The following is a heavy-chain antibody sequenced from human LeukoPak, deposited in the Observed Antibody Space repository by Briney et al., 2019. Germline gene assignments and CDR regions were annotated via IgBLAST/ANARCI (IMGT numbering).Heavy chain of an antibody. D-gene: IGHD3-22*01. CDR1: GGSISSGDYY. CDR2: IYYSGST. V-gene: IGHV4-30-4*01. J-gene: IGHJ5*02. Sequence: PSETLSLTCTVAGGSISSGDYYWSWIRQPPGKGLEWIGYIYYSGSTYYNPSLKSRVTISVDTSKSQFSLKLSSVTAADTAVYYCARDPGSLYDSSAANWFDPRGQGTLVTVSS. CDR3: ARDPGSLYDSSAANWFDP.